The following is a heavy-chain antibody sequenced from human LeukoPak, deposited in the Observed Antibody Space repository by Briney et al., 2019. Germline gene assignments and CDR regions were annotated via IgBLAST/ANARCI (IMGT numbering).Heavy chain of an antibody. V-gene: IGHV3-7*01. Sequence: GGSLRLSCAASGFTFSSYWMSWVRQAPGKGLEWVANIKGDGSEKHYVDSVKGRLTISRDNAKNSLFLQMNSLRAEDTAVYYCARWLMTGTYYYYYYMDVWGKGTTVTVSS. J-gene: IGHJ6*03. CDR2: IKGDGSEK. CDR1: GFTFSSYW. CDR3: ARWLMTGTYYYYYYMDV. D-gene: IGHD3-9*01.